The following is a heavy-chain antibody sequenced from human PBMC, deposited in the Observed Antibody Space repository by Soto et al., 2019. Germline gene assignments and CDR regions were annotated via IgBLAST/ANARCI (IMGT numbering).Heavy chain of an antibody. V-gene: IGHV4-39*02. Sequence: SETLSLTCSVSGGSIRTGTDYWGWIRQPPGKGLEWIGSIYYTGTIYYNPSLKGRVTISVDTSNNQFSLTLTSVTAADTAVYYCARDKITGLFDYWGQGTLVTVSS. J-gene: IGHJ4*02. CDR1: GGSIRTGTDY. CDR2: IYYTGTI. D-gene: IGHD2-8*02. CDR3: ARDKITGLFDY.